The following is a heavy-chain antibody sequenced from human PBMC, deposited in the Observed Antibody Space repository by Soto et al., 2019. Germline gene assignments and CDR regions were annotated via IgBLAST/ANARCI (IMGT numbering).Heavy chain of an antibody. V-gene: IGHV3-9*01. CDR3: VQGRYPTMATPLDH. J-gene: IGHJ4*02. CDR2: ISWDSSTI. CDR1: GFTFDNCG. D-gene: IGHD2-15*01. Sequence: EVQLVESGGGLVQPGRSLRLSCAAPGFTFDNCGMHWVRQAPGKGLEWVAGISWDSSTIGYADSVKGRFIISRDDAKNSLYLHMDSLRGEDTALYYCVQGRYPTMATPLDHWGQGTQVIVSS.